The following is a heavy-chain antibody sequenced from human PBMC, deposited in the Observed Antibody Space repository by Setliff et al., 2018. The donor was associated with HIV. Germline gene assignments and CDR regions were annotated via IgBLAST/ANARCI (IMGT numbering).Heavy chain of an antibody. J-gene: IGHJ4*02. CDR2: INSDGTST. Sequence: GGSLRLSCAASGFTFSPYWMHWVRQAPGKGLVWVSRINSDGTSTTYADSVKGRFTISRDNSKNTLYLQMNSLRAEDTAVYYCARDLTRRGAIAVAGEGDYWGQGTLVTV. CDR3: ARDLTRRGAIAVAGEGDY. CDR1: GFTFSPYW. V-gene: IGHV3-74*03. D-gene: IGHD6-19*01.